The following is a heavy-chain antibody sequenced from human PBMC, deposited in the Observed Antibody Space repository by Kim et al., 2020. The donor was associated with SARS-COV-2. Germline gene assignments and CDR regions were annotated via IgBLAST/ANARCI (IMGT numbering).Heavy chain of an antibody. Sequence: GGSLRLSCAASGFAFSTYAVSWVRQAPGKGLEWVSVIGVNGRITFYADSVKGRFIVSRDDSKNTLYLQINSLTAEDTAVYYCAKEVDNYDSSGWGYYHYG. CDR2: IGVNGRIT. D-gene: IGHD3-22*01. CDR3: AKEVDNYDSSGWGYYHYG. CDR1: GFAFSTYA. J-gene: IGHJ6*01. V-gene: IGHV3-23*01.